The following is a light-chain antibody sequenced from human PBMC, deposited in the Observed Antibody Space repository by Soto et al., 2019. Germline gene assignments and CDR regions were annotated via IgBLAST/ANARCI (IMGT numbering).Light chain of an antibody. Sequence: EIVMTQSPATLYVSPGERATLSCRASQSVSSSYLAWHQQKPGQAPRLLIYGASTRATGIPARFSGSGSGTDFTLTISGRQSEDFAVYYCQQYNNWPQTFGQGTKVDIK. CDR1: QSVSSSY. V-gene: IGKV3-15*01. CDR2: GAS. J-gene: IGKJ1*01. CDR3: QQYNNWPQT.